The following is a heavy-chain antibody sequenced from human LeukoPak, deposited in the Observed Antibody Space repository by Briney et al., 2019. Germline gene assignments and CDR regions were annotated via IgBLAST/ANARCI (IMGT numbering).Heavy chain of an antibody. J-gene: IGHJ4*02. CDR1: CGSISSYY. CDR3: ARTSGYSIGLYYFDY. Sequence: LSLTCPVPCGSISSYYWSWIRPPPGQGLEWIGFIYYSVTTNSNPSLKGRVSISPHTSKNQFSLKLTSVTAADTAVYYCARTSGYSIGLYYFDYWGQGALVTVSS. CDR2: IYYSVTT. V-gene: IGHV4-59*08. D-gene: IGHD6-25*01.